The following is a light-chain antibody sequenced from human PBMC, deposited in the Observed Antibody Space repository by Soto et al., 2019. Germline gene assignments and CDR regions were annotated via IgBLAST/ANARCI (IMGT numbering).Light chain of an antibody. CDR3: QQYYGSPLT. Sequence: DIVMTQSPDSLAVSLGERATINCKSSQSVFYSSNSKNYLAWYQQKPGQPPKLIIYWASTRESGVPGRFSGSGSGTDFTLTIGSLQAEDVAVYYCQQYYGSPLTFGGGTKVNI. J-gene: IGKJ4*01. CDR1: QSVFYSSNSKNY. V-gene: IGKV4-1*01. CDR2: WAS.